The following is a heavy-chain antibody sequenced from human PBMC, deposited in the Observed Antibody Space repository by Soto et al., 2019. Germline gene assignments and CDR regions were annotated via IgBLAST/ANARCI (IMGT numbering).Heavy chain of an antibody. CDR1: GFTFSSYS. Sequence: GGSLRLSCAASGFTFSSYSMNWVRQAPGKGLEWVSYISSSSSTIYYADSVKGRFTISRDNAKNSLYLQMNSLRAEDTAVYYCAKDPSIAARLVGHDRFDLWGQGTLVTVSS. CDR3: AKDPSIAARLVGHDRFDL. D-gene: IGHD6-6*01. V-gene: IGHV3-48*01. CDR2: ISSSSSTI. J-gene: IGHJ5*02.